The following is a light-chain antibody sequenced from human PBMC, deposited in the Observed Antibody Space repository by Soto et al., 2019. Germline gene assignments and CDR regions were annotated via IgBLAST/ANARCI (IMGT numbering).Light chain of an antibody. Sequence: EIVMTHSPSTLSLXXGGRATLSCRASQSVSVYLAWYQQKPGQAPRLLIYDASNRATGIPARFSGSGSGTDFTLTISRLEPEDFAVYYCQQYGSSPITFGQGTRLEIK. CDR3: QQYGSSPIT. CDR2: DAS. CDR1: QSVSVY. J-gene: IGKJ5*01. V-gene: IGKV3-20*01.